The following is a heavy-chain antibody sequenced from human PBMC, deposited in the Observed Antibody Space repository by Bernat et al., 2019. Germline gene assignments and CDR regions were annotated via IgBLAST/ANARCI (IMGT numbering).Heavy chain of an antibody. CDR2: ISGNSRTI. J-gene: IGHJ4*02. CDR1: GFSFSGDN. CDR3: VRDGPVY. Sequence: EVQLVESGGGLVKPGGSLRLSCAASGFSFSGDNMNWARQAPGKGLEWLSYISGNSRTIYYADSVKGRFTISRDNAKNLLYLQMNSLRDEDTAVYYCVRDGPVYWGQGTLVTVSS. V-gene: IGHV3-48*02.